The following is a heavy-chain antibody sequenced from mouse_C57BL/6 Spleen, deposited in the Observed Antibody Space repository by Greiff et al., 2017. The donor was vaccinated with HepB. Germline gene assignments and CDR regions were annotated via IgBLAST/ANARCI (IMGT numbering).Heavy chain of an antibody. CDR1: GYTFTGYW. V-gene: IGHV1-9*01. CDR3: ARRGQSTMITTRGYFDY. CDR2: ILPGRGST. J-gene: IGHJ2*01. D-gene: IGHD2-4*01. Sequence: QVQLQQSGAELMKPGASVKLSCKATGYTFTGYWIEWVKQRPGHGLEWIGEILPGRGSTNYNEKFKGKATFTADTSSNTAYMQLSSLTTEDSAIYYCARRGQSTMITTRGYFDYWGQGTTLTVSS.